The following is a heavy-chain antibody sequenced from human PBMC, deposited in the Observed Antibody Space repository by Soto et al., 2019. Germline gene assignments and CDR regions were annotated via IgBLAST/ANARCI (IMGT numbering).Heavy chain of an antibody. V-gene: IGHV2-5*02. D-gene: IGHD2-15*01. CDR3: ARTLGYCSGGSCSGPYYFDY. Sequence: QITLKESGPPLVKPTQTLTLTCTFSGFSRSTSGVGVGWIRQPPGKALEWLALIYWDDDKRYSPSLKSRLTSTKDTSKNQGVLTMTNMDPVHTATYSCARTLGYCSGGSCSGPYYFDYWSQGTLVTVSS. CDR1: GFSRSTSGVG. J-gene: IGHJ4*02. CDR2: IYWDDDK.